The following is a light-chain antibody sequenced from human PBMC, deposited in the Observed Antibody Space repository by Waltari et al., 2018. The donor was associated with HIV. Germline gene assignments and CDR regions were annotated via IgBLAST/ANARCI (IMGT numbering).Light chain of an antibody. J-gene: IGLJ3*02. Sequence: SSELTQDPAVSVALGQTVRLTCQGNSLRSYYVSWYQEKPGLAPILVIYDNNNRPSGVQDRFSGSSSGDTASLNISGLQAEDEADYDCSSYTGINTWVFGGWTKLTVL. CDR2: DNN. CDR3: SSYTGINTWV. CDR1: SLRSYY. V-gene: IGLV3-19*01.